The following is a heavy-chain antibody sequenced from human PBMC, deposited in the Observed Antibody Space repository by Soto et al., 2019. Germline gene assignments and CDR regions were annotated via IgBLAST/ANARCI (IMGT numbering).Heavy chain of an antibody. CDR2: IAHNGHT. CDR3: AGGRDYDY. J-gene: IGHJ4*01. CDR1: GGSITTSGL. V-gene: IGHV4-4*02. D-gene: IGHD1-26*01. Sequence: SETLSLTCDVSGGSITTSGLRTWVRQFPGRGLEWIGEIAHNGHTNYNPSLSGRFTMSGDLSNSQFSLNVASVNAADTAVYFCAGGRDYDYWGQGTLVTVSS.